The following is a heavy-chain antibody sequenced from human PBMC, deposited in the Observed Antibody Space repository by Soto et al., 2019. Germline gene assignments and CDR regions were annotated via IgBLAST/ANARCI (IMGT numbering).Heavy chain of an antibody. D-gene: IGHD3-9*01. CDR1: GYSFTTQW. CDR3: ARRRRDILTGSPVSLDY. Sequence: GESLKISCKGSGYSFTTQWIGWVRQMPGKGLEWMVLIFPGDSDTRYSPSFQGQVTISADKCISTAYLQWSRLKASDTAIYYCARRRRDILTGSPVSLDYWGQGTLVAVSS. J-gene: IGHJ4*02. V-gene: IGHV5-51*01. CDR2: IFPGDSDT.